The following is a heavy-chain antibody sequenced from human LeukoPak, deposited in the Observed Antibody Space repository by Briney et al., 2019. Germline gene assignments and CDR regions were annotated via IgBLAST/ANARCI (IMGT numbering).Heavy chain of an antibody. CDR2: ISADGIRT. J-gene: IGHJ6*02. D-gene: IGHD2/OR15-2a*01. Sequence: GGSLRLSCAASGSGFSFAGAWMHWVRQVPGKVPEWVSLISADGIRTTYADSVNGRFIISRDNAKNKLYLQMSSLRAEDTAVYYCTRGISYTMNIWGQGTTVTVSS. CDR3: TRGISYTMNI. CDR1: GSGFSFAGAW. V-gene: IGHV3-74*01.